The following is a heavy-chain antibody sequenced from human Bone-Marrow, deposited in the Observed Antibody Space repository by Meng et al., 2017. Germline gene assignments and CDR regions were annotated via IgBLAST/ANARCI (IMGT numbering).Heavy chain of an antibody. V-gene: IGHV1-69*06. CDR2: IIPILGTA. J-gene: IGHJ5*02. D-gene: IGHD3-22*01. CDR1: GGTVSSYA. CDR3: AREGAYGSGYTP. Sequence: VTLVRSGAEVKKPGASVTVACTASGGTVSSYAISWVRQAPGQGLEWMGGIIPILGTANYAQKFQGSVTITADKSTSTAYMELSSLRSEDTAVYYCAREGAYGSGYTPWGQGTLVTVAS.